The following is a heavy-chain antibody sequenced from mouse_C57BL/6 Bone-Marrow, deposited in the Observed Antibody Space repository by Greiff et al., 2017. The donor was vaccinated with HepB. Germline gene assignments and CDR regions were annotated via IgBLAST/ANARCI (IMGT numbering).Heavy chain of an antibody. CDR1: GYAFSSSW. CDR3: ARELGRDY. Sequence: VKLQQSGPELVKPGASVKISCKASGYAFSSSWMNWVKQRPGKGLEWIGRIYPGDGDTNYNGKFKGKATLTADKSSSTAYMQLSSLTSEDSAVYFCARELGRDYWGQGTTLTVSS. V-gene: IGHV1-82*01. J-gene: IGHJ2*01. CDR2: IYPGDGDT. D-gene: IGHD4-1*01.